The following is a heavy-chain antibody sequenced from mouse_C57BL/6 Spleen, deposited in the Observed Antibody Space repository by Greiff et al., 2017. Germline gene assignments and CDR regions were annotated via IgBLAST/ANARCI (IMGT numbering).Heavy chain of an antibody. J-gene: IGHJ3*01. Sequence: EVQLVESGGGLVKPGGSLKLSCAASGFTFSSYAMSWVRQTPEKRLGWVATISDGGSYTYYPNNVKGRFTISRDNAKNTLYLQMSHLKSEDTAMYYCARDSITTVVATRAWLAYWGQGTLVTVSA. CDR2: ISDGGSYT. CDR3: ARDSITTVVATRAWLAY. CDR1: GFTFSSYA. V-gene: IGHV5-4*01. D-gene: IGHD1-1*01.